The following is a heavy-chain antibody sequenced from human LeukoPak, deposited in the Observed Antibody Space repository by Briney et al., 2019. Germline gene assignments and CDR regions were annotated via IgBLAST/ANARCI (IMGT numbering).Heavy chain of an antibody. CDR1: GYTFTSYY. D-gene: IGHD2-15*01. J-gene: IGHJ5*02. V-gene: IGHV1-46*01. Sequence: ASVKVSCKASGYTFTSYYMHWVRQAPGQGLEWMGIINPSGGSTSYAQKFQGRVTMTRDTSTSTVYMELSRLRSDDTAVYYCARELNIVVVVAATTSSWFDPWGQGTLVTVSS. CDR2: INPSGGST. CDR3: ARELNIVVVVAATTSSWFDP.